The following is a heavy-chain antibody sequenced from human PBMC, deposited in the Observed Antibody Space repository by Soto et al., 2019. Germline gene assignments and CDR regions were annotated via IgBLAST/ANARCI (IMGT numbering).Heavy chain of an antibody. V-gene: IGHV3-23*01. D-gene: IGHD6-19*01. CDR3: AKEPSRRGGCFDD. CDR2: ISGSGSNT. J-gene: IGHJ4*02. Sequence: GGSLRLSCAASGFTFSSYAMSWVRQAPGKGLEWVSAISGSGSNTYYADSVKGRFTISRDNSKNTLYLQMNSLRAEDTAVYYCAKEPSRRGGCFDDWGQGTLVTVSS. CDR1: GFTFSSYA.